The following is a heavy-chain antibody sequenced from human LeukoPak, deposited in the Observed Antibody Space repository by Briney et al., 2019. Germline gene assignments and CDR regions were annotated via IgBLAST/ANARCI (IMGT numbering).Heavy chain of an antibody. CDR1: GFIFSTYG. D-gene: IGHD3-10*01. J-gene: IGHJ3*02. CDR3: ARERGSGSHYAIDI. Sequence: GRSLGLSCAASGFIFSTYGMHCVRETPGKGLEGVSVIWYDGSNRNYAESVKGRFTISRDNSKNTVYLQMNSLRGEDTAVYYCARERGSGSHYAIDIWGQGTMVTVSS. V-gene: IGHV3-33*01. CDR2: IWYDGSNR.